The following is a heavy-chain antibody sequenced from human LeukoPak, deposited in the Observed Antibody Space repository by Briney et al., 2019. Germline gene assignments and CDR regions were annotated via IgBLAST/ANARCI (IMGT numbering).Heavy chain of an antibody. CDR3: AREVFEGQRQSDAFDV. V-gene: IGHV3-23*01. CDR2: VTASAGNT. D-gene: IGHD6-25*01. CDR1: GFTFGNYA. Sequence: GGSLRLSCAASGFTFGNYAMAWVRQAPGKGLEWVSAVTASAGNTYYADSVKGRFTISRDNSKNTLYLQVTSLRAEDTAVYFCAREVFEGQRQSDAFDVWGQGTMVTVSS. J-gene: IGHJ3*01.